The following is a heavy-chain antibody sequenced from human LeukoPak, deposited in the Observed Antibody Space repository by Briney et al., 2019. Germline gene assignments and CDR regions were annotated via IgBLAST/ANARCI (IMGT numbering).Heavy chain of an antibody. Sequence: AGGSLRLSCAASGFTFDDYGMSWVRQAPGKGLEWVSGINWNGGSTGYADSVKGRFTISRDNAKNSLYLQMNSLRAEDMALYYCAKDMYSSGWYYFDYWGQGTLVTVSS. CDR3: AKDMYSSGWYYFDY. V-gene: IGHV3-20*04. D-gene: IGHD6-19*01. J-gene: IGHJ4*02. CDR1: GFTFDDYG. CDR2: INWNGGST.